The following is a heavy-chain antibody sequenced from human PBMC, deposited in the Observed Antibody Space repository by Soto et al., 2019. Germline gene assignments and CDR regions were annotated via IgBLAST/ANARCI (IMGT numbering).Heavy chain of an antibody. J-gene: IGHJ5*02. CDR3: VLRNWFDP. CDR1: GFTFSSYW. CDR2: INIDGSST. Sequence: GGSLRLSCAASGFTFSSYWIHWVRQAPGKGLVWVSRINIDGSSTSYADSVKGRFTISRDNAKNTLYLQMNSLRAEDTAVYYCVLRNWFDPWGQGTLVTVSS. D-gene: IGHD3-16*01. V-gene: IGHV3-74*01.